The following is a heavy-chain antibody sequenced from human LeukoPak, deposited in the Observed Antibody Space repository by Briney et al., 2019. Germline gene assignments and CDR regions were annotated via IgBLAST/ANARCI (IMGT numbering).Heavy chain of an antibody. CDR1: GGSFSGYY. Sequence: PSETLSLTCAVYGGSFSGYYWSWIRQPPGKGLEWIGEINHSGSTNYNPSLKSRVTISVDTSKNQFSLKLSSVTAADTAVYYCARIRRYGSGPHDYWGQGTLVTVSS. D-gene: IGHD3-10*01. J-gene: IGHJ4*02. V-gene: IGHV4-34*01. CDR2: INHSGST. CDR3: ARIRRYGSGPHDY.